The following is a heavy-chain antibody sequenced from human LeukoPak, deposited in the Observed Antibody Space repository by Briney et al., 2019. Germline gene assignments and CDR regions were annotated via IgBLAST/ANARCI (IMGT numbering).Heavy chain of an antibody. Sequence: GGSLRLSCAASGFTFSSYSMNWVRQAPGKGLEWVSSISSSSSYIYYADSVKGRFTISRDNAKNSLYLQMNSLRAEDTAVYYCARALVSGLTYYYDSSGYAFGYWGQGTLVTVSS. CDR1: GFTFSSYS. CDR2: ISSSSSYI. CDR3: ARALVSGLTYYYDSSGYAFGY. V-gene: IGHV3-21*01. D-gene: IGHD3-22*01. J-gene: IGHJ4*02.